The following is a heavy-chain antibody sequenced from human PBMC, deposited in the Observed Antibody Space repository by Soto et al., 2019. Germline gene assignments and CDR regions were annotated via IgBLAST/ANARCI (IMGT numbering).Heavy chain of an antibody. J-gene: IGHJ4*02. CDR2: ISWNSGSI. CDR3: AKAVGSYGNFDY. V-gene: IGHV3-9*01. D-gene: IGHD5-18*01. Sequence: HPGGSLRLSCAASGFTFDDYAMHRVRQAPGKGLEWVSGISWNSGSIGYADSVKGRFTISRDNAKNSLYLQMNSLRAEDTALYYCAKAVGSYGNFDYWGQGTLVTVSS. CDR1: GFTFDDYA.